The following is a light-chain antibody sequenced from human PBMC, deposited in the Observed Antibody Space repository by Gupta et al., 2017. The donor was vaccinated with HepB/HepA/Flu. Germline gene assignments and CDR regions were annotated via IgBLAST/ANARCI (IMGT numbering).Light chain of an antibody. V-gene: IGLV6-57*03. J-gene: IGLJ3*02. CDR1: SGSIASNY. Sequence: NVMLTQPHSVSESQGKTVTISCTRSSGSIASNYVQWYQQRPGRAPTTVIYEDNQRPSGVPDRFSGSIDSSSNSASRTISGLKTEDEADYYCQSYDSSNQVFGGGTKLTVL. CDR2: EDN. CDR3: QSYDSSNQV.